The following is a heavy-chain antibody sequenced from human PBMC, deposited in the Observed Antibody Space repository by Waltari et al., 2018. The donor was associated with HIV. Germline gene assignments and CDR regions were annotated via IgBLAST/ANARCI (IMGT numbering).Heavy chain of an antibody. V-gene: IGHV3-23*01. Sequence: EVQLLESGGGLVHPGGSLRLSCPASGFTLSNYALSWVRRGPGKGLEWVSAISGSGGTTYDADSVKGRFTISRDNSKNTLYLQMNSLRAGDTAVYYCAKEEYSSGWFGVSFQHWGQGTLVTVSS. D-gene: IGHD6-19*01. CDR1: GFTLSNYA. CDR2: ISGSGGTT. J-gene: IGHJ1*01. CDR3: AKEEYSSGWFGVSFQH.